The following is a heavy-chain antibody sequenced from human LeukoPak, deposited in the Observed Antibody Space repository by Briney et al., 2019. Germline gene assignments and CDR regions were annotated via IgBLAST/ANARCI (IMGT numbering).Heavy chain of an antibody. CDR3: ARELGSSRDY. J-gene: IGHJ4*02. Sequence: SETLSLTCTVSGGSISSGGYYWSWIRQPPGKGLEWIGYIYHSGSTYYNPSLKSRVTISVDRSKNQFSLKLSSVTAADTAVYYCARELGSSRDYWGQGTLVTVSS. D-gene: IGHD6-6*01. V-gene: IGHV4-30-2*01. CDR1: GGSISSGGYY. CDR2: IYHSGST.